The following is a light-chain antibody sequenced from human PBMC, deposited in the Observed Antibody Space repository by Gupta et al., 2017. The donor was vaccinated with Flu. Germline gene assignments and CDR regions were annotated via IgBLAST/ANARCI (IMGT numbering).Light chain of an antibody. CDR3: QQYNDWTLYT. V-gene: IGKV3-15*01. J-gene: IGKJ2*01. CDR2: GAS. Sequence: ATLSVSPGERATLSCRASQSVSSKLAWYQQKPGQAPRLLIYGASTKATGIPARFSGSGSETEFTLTISSLQSEDFAVYYCQQYNDWTLYTFGQGTKLEIK. CDR1: QSVSSK.